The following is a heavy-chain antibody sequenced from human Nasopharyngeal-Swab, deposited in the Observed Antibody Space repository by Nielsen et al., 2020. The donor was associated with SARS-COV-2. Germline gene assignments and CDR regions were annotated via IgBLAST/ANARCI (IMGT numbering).Heavy chain of an antibody. Sequence: GESLKISCAASGFTFSSYAMSWVRQAPGKGLEWVSVIYSGGSSTYYADSVKDRFTISRDNSKNTLYLQMNSLRAEDTAVYYCANLYSSGWADAFDIWGQGTMVTVSS. D-gene: IGHD6-19*01. J-gene: IGHJ3*02. CDR2: IYSGGSST. V-gene: IGHV3-23*03. CDR3: ANLYSSGWADAFDI. CDR1: GFTFSSYA.